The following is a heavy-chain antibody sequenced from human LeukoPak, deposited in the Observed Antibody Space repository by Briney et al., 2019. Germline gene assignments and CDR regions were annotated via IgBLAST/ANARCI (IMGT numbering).Heavy chain of an antibody. Sequence: GGSLRLSCAASGFTFSSYAMSWVRQAPGKGLEWVSTISGSGGSTYYADSVKGRFTISRDNSKNTLYLQMNSLRAEDTAVYYCAKDEENSSGWYVDDAFDIWGQGTMVTVSS. CDR2: ISGSGGST. J-gene: IGHJ3*02. CDR1: GFTFSSYA. V-gene: IGHV3-23*01. D-gene: IGHD6-19*01. CDR3: AKDEENSSGWYVDDAFDI.